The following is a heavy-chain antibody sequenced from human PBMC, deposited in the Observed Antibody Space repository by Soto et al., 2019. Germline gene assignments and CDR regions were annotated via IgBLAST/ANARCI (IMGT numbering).Heavy chain of an antibody. CDR3: AKDKEPDGVWDIDF. Sequence: GGSLRLSCAASGFTFRSYTMSWVRQAPGKGLEWVSSIIGGNGDTFYAASVTGRFTISRDISKSTLYLQMNGLRVEDTAIYYCAKDKEPDGVWDIDFWGHGXLVTVS. J-gene: IGHJ4*01. V-gene: IGHV3-23*01. CDR1: GFTFRSYT. CDR2: IIGGNGDT. D-gene: IGHD4-17*01.